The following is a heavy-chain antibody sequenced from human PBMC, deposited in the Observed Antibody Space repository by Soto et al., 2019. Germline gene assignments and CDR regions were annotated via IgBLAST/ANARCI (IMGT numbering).Heavy chain of an antibody. D-gene: IGHD1-7*01. CDR1: GFIFRNYV. Sequence: EVQLSESGGGLVQPGGSLGPSCTASGFIFRNYVMTWVRQAPGKGLEWVPSIIGSGGTTYYTDSVKGRFTISRDNSKNTLFLQINSLRAEDTAVYYCAKRPLELHMYDYWGQGTLVTVSS. J-gene: IGHJ4*02. CDR2: IIGSGGTT. V-gene: IGHV3-23*01. CDR3: AKRPLELHMYDY.